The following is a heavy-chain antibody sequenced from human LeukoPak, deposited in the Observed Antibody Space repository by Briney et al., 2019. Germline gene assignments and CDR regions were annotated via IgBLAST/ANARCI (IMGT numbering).Heavy chain of an antibody. Sequence: SETLSLTCNVSGGSISSGGYYWSWIRQHPGKGLEWIGYIYHSGTTYYNPSLKSRVAISLDTSKNQLSLKLSSVTAADTAVYYCARVLCGGDCYEVDPWGQGTLVTVSS. D-gene: IGHD2-21*02. V-gene: IGHV4-31*03. CDR3: ARVLCGGDCYEVDP. J-gene: IGHJ5*02. CDR1: GGSISSGGYY. CDR2: IYHSGTT.